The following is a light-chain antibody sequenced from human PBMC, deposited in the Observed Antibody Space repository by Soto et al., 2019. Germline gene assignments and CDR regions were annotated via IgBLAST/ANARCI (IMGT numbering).Light chain of an antibody. CDR1: QGISTY. CDR3: QQSYRTPYT. J-gene: IGKJ2*01. V-gene: IGKV1-39*01. Sequence: DIQMTQSPSSLSASVGDRVTITCRASQGISTYLVRYQQRQGRDPKLLIYAASSLLSGVPSRFSGSGSGTDFTLTISSLQPEDFATYYCQQSYRTPYTFGQGTKLATK. CDR2: AAS.